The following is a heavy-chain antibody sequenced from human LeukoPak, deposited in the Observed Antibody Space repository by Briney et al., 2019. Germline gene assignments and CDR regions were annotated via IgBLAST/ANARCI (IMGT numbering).Heavy chain of an antibody. Sequence: SETLSLTCTVSGGSISSGDYYWSWIRRPPGKGLEWIGYIYYSGSTYYNPSLKSRLTISGDTSKNQFSLRLSSVTAADTAVYYCARGTWSSSIDYWGQGTLVTVSS. CDR3: ARGTWSSSIDY. J-gene: IGHJ4*02. CDR2: IYYSGST. CDR1: GGSISSGDYY. D-gene: IGHD6-6*01. V-gene: IGHV4-30-4*01.